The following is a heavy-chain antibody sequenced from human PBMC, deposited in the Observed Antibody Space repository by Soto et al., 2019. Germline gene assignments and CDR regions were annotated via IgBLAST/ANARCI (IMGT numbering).Heavy chain of an antibody. CDR2: IYPGVSDT. CDR3: ARNLLRQYYYGMDV. CDR1: GYSFANYW. V-gene: IGHV5-51*01. D-gene: IGHD3-10*01. Sequence: GESLKISCQGSGYSFANYWIAWVRQMPGKGLEWVGVIYPGVSDTRYSPSFRGQVTISADKSISHVYLQWSSLKASDTAMYYCARNLLRQYYYGMDVWGQGTTVNVSS. J-gene: IGHJ6*02.